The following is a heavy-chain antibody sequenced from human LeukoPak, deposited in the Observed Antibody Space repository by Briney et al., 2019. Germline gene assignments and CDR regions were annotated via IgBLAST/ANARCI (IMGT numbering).Heavy chain of an antibody. D-gene: IGHD6-13*01. CDR3: ARDWQQLLDAFDI. CDR1: GFTFSSYW. V-gene: IGHV3-7*01. CDR2: IKQDGSEK. Sequence: GGSLRLSCAASGFTFSSYWMSWVRQAPGKGLEWVANIKQDGSEKYYVDSVKGRFTISRDNAKNSLYLQMNSLRAEDTAVYHCARDWQQLLDAFDIWGQGTMVTVSS. J-gene: IGHJ3*02.